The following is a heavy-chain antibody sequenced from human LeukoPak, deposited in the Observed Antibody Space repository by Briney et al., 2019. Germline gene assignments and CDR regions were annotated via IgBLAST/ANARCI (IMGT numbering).Heavy chain of an antibody. V-gene: IGHV3-66*01. J-gene: IGHJ4*02. CDR2: IYSGGST. D-gene: IGHD6-13*01. CDR1: GFTFSSYA. CDR3: AREHIAAAGSFDY. Sequence: GGSLRLSCAASGFTFSSYAMSWVRQAPGKGLEWISVIYSGGSTYYADSVKGRFTISRDNSKNTLYLQMNSLRAEDTAMYYCAREHIAAAGSFDYWGQGTLVTVSS.